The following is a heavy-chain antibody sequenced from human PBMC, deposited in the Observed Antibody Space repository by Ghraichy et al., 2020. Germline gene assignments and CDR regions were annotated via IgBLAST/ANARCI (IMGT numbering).Heavy chain of an antibody. CDR3: TKDLGTGMVAVTIKA. Sequence: GGSLRLSCAASGFTFNNYALNWVRQAPGKGLEWVASISGSGGKTYYADSVNGRFIISRDNSKNTLFLQMSSLRAEDTALYYCTKDLGTGMVAVTIKAWG. J-gene: IGHJ5*01. CDR2: ISGSGGKT. D-gene: IGHD7-27*01. CDR1: GFTFNNYA. V-gene: IGHV3-23*01.